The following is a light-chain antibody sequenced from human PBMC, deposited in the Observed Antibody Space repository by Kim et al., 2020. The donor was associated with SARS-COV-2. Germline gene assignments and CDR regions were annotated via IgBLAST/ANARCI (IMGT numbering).Light chain of an antibody. CDR3: QQYYILGT. CDR1: QSITNM. Sequence: IQMSQSPSTLSASVGDRVTITCRASQSITNMLTWYQQKPGQAPKLLISAASSLESGVPSRFSGSGSGTDFSLTISSLQPDDFATYYCQQYYILGTFGQGTKVDIK. J-gene: IGKJ1*01. V-gene: IGKV1-5*01. CDR2: AAS.